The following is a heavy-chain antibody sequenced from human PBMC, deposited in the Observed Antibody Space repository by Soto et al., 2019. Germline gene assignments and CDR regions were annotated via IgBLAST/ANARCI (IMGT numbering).Heavy chain of an antibody. CDR2: INPNSGDT. D-gene: IGHD1-26*01. CDR3: ARGPYRNWFAP. V-gene: IGHV1-2*02. CDR1: GYTFNAYY. J-gene: IGHJ5*02. Sequence: ASVKVSCKTSGYTFNAYYIHWVRQAPGQGLEWMGWINPNSGDTTSARKFQGRVTMTRDTSITTVYMVLSRLRTDDTAVYYCARGPYRNWFAPWGQGTLVTVSS.